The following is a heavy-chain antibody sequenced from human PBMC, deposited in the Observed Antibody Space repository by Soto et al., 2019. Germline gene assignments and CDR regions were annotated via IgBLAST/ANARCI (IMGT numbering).Heavy chain of an antibody. V-gene: IGHV4-59*01. J-gene: IGHJ4*02. Sequence: SETLSLTCTVSGGSISSYYWSWIRQPPEKGLEWIGYIYYSGSTNYNPSLKSRVTISVDTSKNQFSLKLSSVTAADTAVYYCARGKQSYIWRSYRYLYTFDYWGQGTLVTVSS. CDR3: ARGKQSYIWRSYRYLYTFDY. CDR2: IYYSGST. CDR1: GGSISSYY. D-gene: IGHD3-16*02.